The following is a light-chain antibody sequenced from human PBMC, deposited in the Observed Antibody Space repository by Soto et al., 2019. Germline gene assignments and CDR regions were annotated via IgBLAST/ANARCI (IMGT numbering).Light chain of an antibody. Sequence: EIVMTQSPATLSVSPGERATLSCRASQSVSSNLAWYQQKPGQAPRLLIYGASTRATGIPDRFSGSGSGTDFTLTISRLEPEDFAVYYCQQYENYWTFGQGTK. CDR3: QQYENYWT. V-gene: IGKV3-15*01. CDR2: GAS. J-gene: IGKJ1*01. CDR1: QSVSSN.